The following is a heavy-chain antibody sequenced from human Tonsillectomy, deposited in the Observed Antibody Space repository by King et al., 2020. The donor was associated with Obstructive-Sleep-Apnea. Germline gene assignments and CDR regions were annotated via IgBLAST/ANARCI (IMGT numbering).Heavy chain of an antibody. CDR3: ATALNGDGFDI. CDR2: ISYDGTNV. V-gene: IGHV3-30*04. CDR1: GFTFSIHT. J-gene: IGHJ3*02. Sequence: QLVQSGGGVVQPGRSLRLSCAASGFTFSIHTMHWVRQAPGKGLEWVALISYDGTNVDHADPVKGRFTISRDNSKNTLFLQLSSLRTEDTALYYFATALNGDGFDIWGQGTAVIVSS. D-gene: IGHD2-8*01.